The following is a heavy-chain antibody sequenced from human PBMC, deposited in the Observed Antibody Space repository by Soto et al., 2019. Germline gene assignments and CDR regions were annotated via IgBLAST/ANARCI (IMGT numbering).Heavy chain of an antibody. Sequence: SETMSLTCAVYGGSFSGYYWSWIRQPPGKGLEWIGEINHSGSTNYNPSLKSRVTISVDTSKNQFSLYLQMNSLRAEDTAVYYCAKDQGGYVVVVAATFDYWGQGTLVTVSS. D-gene: IGHD2-15*01. J-gene: IGHJ4*02. CDR3: AKDQGGYVVVVAATFDY. CDR1: GGSFSGYY. CDR2: INHSGST. V-gene: IGHV4-34*01.